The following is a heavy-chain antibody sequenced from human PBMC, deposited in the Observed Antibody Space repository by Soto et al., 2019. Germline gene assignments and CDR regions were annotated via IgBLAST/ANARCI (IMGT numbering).Heavy chain of an antibody. J-gene: IGHJ4*02. CDR3: ARVPGLEILDY. V-gene: IGHV1-2*02. CDR1: GGSFSSYA. CDR2: INPISGGT. Sequence: ASVKVSCKASGGSFSSYAISWVRQAPGQGLEWMGGINPISGGTKYAQKFQGRVTMTRDTTISTAYMELSRLRSDDSAMYFCARVPGLEILDYWGQGTLVTVSS. D-gene: IGHD1-7*01.